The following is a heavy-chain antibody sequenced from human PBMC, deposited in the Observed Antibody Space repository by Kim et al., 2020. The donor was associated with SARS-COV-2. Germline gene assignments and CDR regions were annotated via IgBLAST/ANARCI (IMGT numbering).Heavy chain of an antibody. V-gene: IGHV1-2*02. CDR2: INPNSGGT. Sequence: ASVKVSCKASGYSFTAYYIHWVRQAPGQGLEWMGWINPNSGGTNYAQKFQGGVTMTRDTSIGIAYMELSRLTSDDTAVYYCARGGGFSSSPVDYWGQGTLVTVSS. D-gene: IGHD3-16*01. CDR1: GYSFTAYY. CDR3: ARGGGFSSSPVDY. J-gene: IGHJ4*02.